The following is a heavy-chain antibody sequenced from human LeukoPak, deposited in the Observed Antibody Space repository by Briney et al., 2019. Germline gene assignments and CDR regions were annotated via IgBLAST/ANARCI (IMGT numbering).Heavy chain of an antibody. CDR3: ARNIWFGESADAFDI. D-gene: IGHD3-10*01. CDR1: GYTFTVYY. J-gene: IGHJ3*02. Sequence: GASVKVSCKASGYTFTVYYMHLVRQAPGQGLEWMGWINPNSGGTNYAQKFQGRVTMTRDKSIRTAYMELSRLTSDDTAVYYCARNIWFGESADAFDIWGQGTMVTVSS. V-gene: IGHV1-2*02. CDR2: INPNSGGT.